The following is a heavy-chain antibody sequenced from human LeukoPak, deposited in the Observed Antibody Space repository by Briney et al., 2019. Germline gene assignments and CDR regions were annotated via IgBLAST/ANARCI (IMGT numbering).Heavy chain of an antibody. J-gene: IGHJ4*02. CDR2: MNNRGTS. V-gene: IGHV4-31*03. D-gene: IGHD3-10*01. CDR1: GGSISSGDYY. Sequence: SETLSLTCTVSGGSISSGDYYWNWIRQHPGKGLEWIGYMNNRGTSNYNPSLRSRVTIPVDTSNNQFSLRLSSVTAADTAVYYCTRIPTHYYGSGSYYGYFDSWGQGTLVTVSS. CDR3: TRIPTHYYGSGSYYGYFDS.